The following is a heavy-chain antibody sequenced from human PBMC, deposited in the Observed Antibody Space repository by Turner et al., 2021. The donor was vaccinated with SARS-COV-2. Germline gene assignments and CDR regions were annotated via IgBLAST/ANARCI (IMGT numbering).Heavy chain of an antibody. CDR1: GFTFSRYG. CDR2: RWYDGRNK. CDR3: ARDPNAGYYYMDV. V-gene: IGHV3-33*01. Sequence: QVQLVESGGGVVQPGRSLRLSCAASGFTFSRYGMHWVRQAPGKGLEWVAVRWYDGRNKYYADSVKGRFTISRDNSKNTLYLQMNSLTAEDTAVYYCARDPNAGYYYMDVWGKGTTVTVSS. D-gene: IGHD2-8*01. J-gene: IGHJ6*03.